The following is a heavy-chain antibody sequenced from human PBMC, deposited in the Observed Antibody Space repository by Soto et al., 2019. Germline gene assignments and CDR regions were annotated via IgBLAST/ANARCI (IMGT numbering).Heavy chain of an antibody. V-gene: IGHV3-13*01. CDR2: IGTAGDT. Sequence: PGGSLRLSCAASGFTFGSYDMHWVGQGTGKGLEWVSAIGTAGDTYYPGSVKGRFTISRENAKNSLYLQMNSLRAEDTAVYYCARWSCQGRDYGFDIWGQRTMVTVSS. D-gene: IGHD3-16*01. CDR1: GFTFGSYD. J-gene: IGHJ3*02. CDR3: ARWSCQGRDYGFDI.